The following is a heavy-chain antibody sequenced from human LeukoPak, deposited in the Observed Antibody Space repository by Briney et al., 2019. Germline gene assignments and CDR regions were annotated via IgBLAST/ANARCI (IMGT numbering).Heavy chain of an antibody. J-gene: IGHJ4*02. CDR3: ARGGSGSGYLYYFDY. CDR2: IDFNSGGT. CDR1: GHSFSDYS. D-gene: IGHD3-10*01. Sequence: ASVKVSCKASGHSFSDYSMHWVRLAPGQGLEWMGRIDFNSGGTTYAHNFQGRVTMTRDTSINTVYMEQSGLTSDDTAVYYCARGGSGSGYLYYFDYWGQGTLVSVPS. V-gene: IGHV1-2*06.